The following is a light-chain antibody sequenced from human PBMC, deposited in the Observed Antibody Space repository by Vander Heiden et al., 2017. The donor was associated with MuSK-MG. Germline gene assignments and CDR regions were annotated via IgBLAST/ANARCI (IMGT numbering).Light chain of an antibody. J-gene: IGKJ5*01. Sequence: DIQMTQSPSSLSASVGDRVTITCRASQSISTYLSWYQLQPGKAPKLLIYGASSLHSGVPSRFSGSGSGTDFTLTISSRQPEDFATYYCQQSYRTALLTFGQGTRLEIK. CDR3: QQSYRTALLT. CDR1: QSISTY. CDR2: GAS. V-gene: IGKV1-39*01.